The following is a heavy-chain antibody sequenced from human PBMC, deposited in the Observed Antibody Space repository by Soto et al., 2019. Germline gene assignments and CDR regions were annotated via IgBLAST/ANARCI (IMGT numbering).Heavy chain of an antibody. CDR1: GYTLTELS. D-gene: IGHD3-22*01. CDR2: FDPEEGQR. Sequence: QVQLVQSGAEVRKPGASVKVSCKVSGYTLTELSMHWVRQAPGKGREWMGGFDPEEGQRFYAQKFQSRVTMTEDTSTGTAYVELSSLRSEDTAVYDCATDGFSSVDAFDIWGQGTMVIVSS. CDR3: ATDGFSSVDAFDI. V-gene: IGHV1-24*01. J-gene: IGHJ3*02.